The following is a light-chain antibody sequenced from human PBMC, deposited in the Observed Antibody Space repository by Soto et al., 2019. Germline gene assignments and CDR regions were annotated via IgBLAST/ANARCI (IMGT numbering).Light chain of an antibody. V-gene: IGLV1-40*01. Sequence: QSVLTQPPSVSGAPGQRVTISCTGSSSNIGAGYDVHWYQQLPGTAPKLLIYGNSNRPSGVPDRFSGSKSGTSASLAITGLQXXXXADYYCQSYDSSLSGWVFGGGTQL. CDR2: GNS. CDR1: SSNIGAGYD. J-gene: IGLJ7*01. CDR3: QSYDSSLSGWV.